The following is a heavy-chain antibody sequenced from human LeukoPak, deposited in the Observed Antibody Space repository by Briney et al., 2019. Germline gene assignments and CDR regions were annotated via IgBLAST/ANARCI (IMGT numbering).Heavy chain of an antibody. CDR2: IYYSGST. Sequence: SETLSLTCTVSGGSISGYYWSWIRQPPGKGLEWIGYIYYSGSTNYNPSLKSRVTISVDTSRNQLSLELSSVTAADTAVYYCARFPNYYGSGSPIGPFDCWGQGTLVTVSS. J-gene: IGHJ4*02. V-gene: IGHV4-59*01. CDR1: GGSISGYY. CDR3: ARFPNYYGSGSPIGPFDC. D-gene: IGHD3-10*01.